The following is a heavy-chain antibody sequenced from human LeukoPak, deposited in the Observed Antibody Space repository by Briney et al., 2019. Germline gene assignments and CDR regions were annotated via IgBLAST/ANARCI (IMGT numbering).Heavy chain of an antibody. CDR3: ARSGGPQDYFDY. Sequence: PSETLPLTCTVSGDSISSFHWSWIRQPAGKGLEWIGRIYTSGSTNYNPSLKSRVTISVDTSKNQFSLKLSSVTAADTAVYYCARSGGPQDYFDYWGQGTLVTVSS. CDR2: IYTSGST. D-gene: IGHD3-10*01. J-gene: IGHJ4*02. V-gene: IGHV4-4*07. CDR1: GDSISSFH.